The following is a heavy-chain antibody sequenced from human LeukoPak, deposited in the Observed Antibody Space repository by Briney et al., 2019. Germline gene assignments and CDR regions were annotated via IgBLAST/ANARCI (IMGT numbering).Heavy chain of an antibody. CDR3: ARDLAGPPQEAFDI. V-gene: IGHV3-7*01. Sequence: PGGSLRLSXAASGFTSSSYWMNWVRQAPGKGPEWVAHIKKDGSERYYVDSVKGRFTISRDNTKKSLYLQMNTLRAEDTAVYYCARDLAGPPQEAFDIWGQGTMVTVSS. CDR2: IKKDGSER. CDR1: GFTSSSYW. J-gene: IGHJ3*02.